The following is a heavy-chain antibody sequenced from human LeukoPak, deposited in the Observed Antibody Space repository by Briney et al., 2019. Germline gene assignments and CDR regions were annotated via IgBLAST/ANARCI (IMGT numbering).Heavy chain of an antibody. CDR1: GGSISSYY. CDR2: IYYSGST. D-gene: IGHD6-19*01. CDR3: ARGVAGQIDY. Sequence: SETLSLTCAVSGGSISSYYWSWIRQPPGKGLEWIGYIYYSGSTYYNPSLKSRVTISVDTSKNQFSLKLSSVTAADTAVYYCARGVAGQIDYWGQGTLVTVSS. J-gene: IGHJ4*01. V-gene: IGHV4-59*12.